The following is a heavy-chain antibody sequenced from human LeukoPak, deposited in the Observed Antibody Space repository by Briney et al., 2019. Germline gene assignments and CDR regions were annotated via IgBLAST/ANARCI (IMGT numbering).Heavy chain of an antibody. CDR3: AIPRGSGIPHYFDF. J-gene: IGHJ4*02. V-gene: IGHV4-38-2*02. Sequence: SETLSLTCTVSGYSITSHYYWGWIRQPPGKGLEWIGSLYHSGITYYNPSLKSRVTISVDTSKNQFSLNLTSVTAADTAMYYCAIPRGSGIPHYFDFWGQGTLVTVSS. CDR2: LYHSGIT. D-gene: IGHD3-10*01. CDR1: GYSITSHYY.